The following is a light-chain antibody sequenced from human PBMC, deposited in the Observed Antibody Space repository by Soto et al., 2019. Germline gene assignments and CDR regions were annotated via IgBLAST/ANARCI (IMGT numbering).Light chain of an antibody. Sequence: QSALTQPASVSGSPGQSITISCTGTSSDIGGYNYVSWYQQHPGKAPKLMIYEDSNRPSGVANRFSGSKSGNTASPTISGLKAEDEADYYCSSYTSSSPVVFGGGTKLTVL. CDR1: SSDIGGYNY. CDR3: SSYTSSSPVV. V-gene: IGLV2-14*01. J-gene: IGLJ2*01. CDR2: EDS.